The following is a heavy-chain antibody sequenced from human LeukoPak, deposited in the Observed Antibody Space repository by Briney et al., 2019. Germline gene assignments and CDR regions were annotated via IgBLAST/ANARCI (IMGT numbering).Heavy chain of an antibody. V-gene: IGHV3-30*18. CDR2: ISYDGSNK. CDR1: GFTFSSYG. CDR3: AKDLGNY. J-gene: IGHJ4*02. Sequence: GGSLRLSCAASGFTFSSYGLHWVRQAPGKGLEWVAVISYDGSNKYYADSVKGRFTISRDNSKNTLYLQMNSLRAEDTAVYYCAKDLGNYWGQGTLVTVSS.